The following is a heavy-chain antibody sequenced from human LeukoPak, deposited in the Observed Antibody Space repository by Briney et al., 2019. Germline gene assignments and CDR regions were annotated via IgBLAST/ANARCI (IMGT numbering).Heavy chain of an antibody. CDR3: ATSLGPLTEY. J-gene: IGHJ4*02. CDR1: GLAFSSNW. Sequence: PGGSLSLSCAASGLAFSSNWMTWVRKTPGKGLVWVSRINSGGSGTSYAASVEGRFTISRDNVKNTLYLQMDSLRAEDTAVYYCATSLGPLTEYWGQGTLVTVSS. CDR2: INSGGSGT. V-gene: IGHV3-74*01. D-gene: IGHD7-27*01.